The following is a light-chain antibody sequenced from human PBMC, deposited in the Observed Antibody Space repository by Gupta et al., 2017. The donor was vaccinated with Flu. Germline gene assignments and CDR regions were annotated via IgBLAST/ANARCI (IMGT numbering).Light chain of an antibody. J-gene: IGLJ2*01. CDR2: GDV. V-gene: IGLV1-40*01. Sequence: SCTGRSSNIGAGNQVHWYQQRPGTPPSLLIYGDVVRHSGSPARCSGSNSGTTATLAITGLQAEEEADYFCQSLEDSRGGWRIFGGGTKLTVL. CDR3: QSLEDSRGGWRI. CDR1: SSNIGAGNQ.